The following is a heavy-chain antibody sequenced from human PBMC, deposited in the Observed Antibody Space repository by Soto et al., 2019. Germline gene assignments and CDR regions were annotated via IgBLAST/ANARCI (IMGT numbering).Heavy chain of an antibody. D-gene: IGHD4-4*01. CDR1: GGSISSYY. CDR3: ARSRRSKGWFDP. CDR2: IYYSGST. J-gene: IGHJ5*02. Sequence: SETLSLTCTVSGGSISSYYWSWIRQPPGKGLECIGYIYYSGSTKYNPSLKSRVTISVDTSKNQFSLKLISVTAADTAVYYCARSRRSKGWFDPWGQGTLVTVSS. V-gene: IGHV4-59*01.